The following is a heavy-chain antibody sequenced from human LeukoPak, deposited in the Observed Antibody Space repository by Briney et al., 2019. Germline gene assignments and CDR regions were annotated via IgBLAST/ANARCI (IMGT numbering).Heavy chain of an antibody. D-gene: IGHD3-10*01. CDR1: GFTFSSYE. CDR3: ARGFPTYPHDY. V-gene: IGHV3-48*03. J-gene: IGHJ4*02. Sequence: PGGSLRLSCAASGFTFSSYEMNWVRQAPGKGLEWVSYISSSGSTIYYADSVKGRFTISRDNAKNSLYLQMNSLRAEDAAVYYCARGFPTYPHDYWGQGTLVTVSS. CDR2: ISSSGSTI.